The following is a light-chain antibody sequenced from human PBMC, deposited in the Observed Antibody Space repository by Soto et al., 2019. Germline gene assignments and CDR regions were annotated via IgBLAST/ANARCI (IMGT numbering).Light chain of an antibody. J-gene: IGLJ2*01. CDR1: SGHSNYA. V-gene: IGLV4-69*01. CDR2: LNSDGSH. Sequence: QLVLTQSPSASASLGALVKLTCTLSSGHSNYAIAWHQQQSEKGPRYLMKLNSDGSHSKGDEIPDRFSGSSSGAERYLTISSLQSEDKADYYCQTWGSGIVVFGGGTKLTVL. CDR3: QTWGSGIVV.